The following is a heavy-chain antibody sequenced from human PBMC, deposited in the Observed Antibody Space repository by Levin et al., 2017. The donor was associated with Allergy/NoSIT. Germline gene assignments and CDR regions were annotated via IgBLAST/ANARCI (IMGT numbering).Heavy chain of an antibody. J-gene: IGHJ4*02. D-gene: IGHD3-10*01. CDR1: GFTFSSSG. V-gene: IGHV3-33*01. CDR2: IWNDGSNK. CDR3: ARLPYYGSGSFHPTDY. Sequence: LSLPCAASGFTFSSSGMHWVRQAPGKGLEWVAVIWNDGSNKNYADSVKGRFTISRDNSKNTLYVQMNSLRAEDTAVYYCARLPYYGSGSFHPTDYWGQGTLVTVSS.